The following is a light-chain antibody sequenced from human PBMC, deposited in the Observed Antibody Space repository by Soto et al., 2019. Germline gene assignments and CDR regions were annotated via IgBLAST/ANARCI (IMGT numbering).Light chain of an antibody. CDR2: DNN. J-gene: IGLJ3*02. CDR3: GTWDDSLSAVL. Sequence: QSVLTQPPSVSAAPGQKVSISCSGRNSNIGNNYVFWYQQVPGTAPKLLIYDNNERPSGIPDRFSGSKSGTSATLGIAGLQTGDEAVYFCGTWDDSLSAVLFGGGTKLTVL. V-gene: IGLV1-51*01. CDR1: NSNIGNNY.